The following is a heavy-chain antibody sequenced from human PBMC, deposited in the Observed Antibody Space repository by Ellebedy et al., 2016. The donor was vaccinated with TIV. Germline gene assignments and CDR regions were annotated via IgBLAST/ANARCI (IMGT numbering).Heavy chain of an antibody. CDR1: GGSISSSSYY. Sequence: MPGGSLRLSCTVSGGSISSSSYYWGWIRQPPGKGLEWIGNIYYSGNTYYNPSLKSRVTISVDTSKNQFSLKLTSVTAADTAIYYCARLQYQVQVHGFDYWGQGTLVTVSS. CDR2: IYYSGNT. CDR3: ARLQYQVQVHGFDY. J-gene: IGHJ4*02. D-gene: IGHD5-24*01. V-gene: IGHV4-39*01.